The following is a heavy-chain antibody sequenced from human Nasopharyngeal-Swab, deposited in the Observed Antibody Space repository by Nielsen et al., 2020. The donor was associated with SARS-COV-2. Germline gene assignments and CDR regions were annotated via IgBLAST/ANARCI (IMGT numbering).Heavy chain of an antibody. V-gene: IGHV1-46*01. CDR2: INPSGGST. Sequence: ASVKVSCKASGYTFTSYYMHWVRQAPGQGLEWMGIINPSGGSTSYAQKFQGRVTMTRDTSTSTVYMELSSLRSEDTAVYYCARPRYGGYEISPPNYWGQGTLVTSPQ. D-gene: IGHD5-12*01. CDR1: GYTFTSYY. CDR3: ARPRYGGYEISPPNY. J-gene: IGHJ4*02.